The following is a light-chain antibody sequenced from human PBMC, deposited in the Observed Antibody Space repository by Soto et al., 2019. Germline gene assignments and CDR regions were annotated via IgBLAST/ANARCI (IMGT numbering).Light chain of an antibody. CDR2: GAS. J-gene: IGKJ1*01. CDR1: QHIATS. CDR3: QQSSSVPRT. Sequence: DIQMTQSPSLLSASIGDRVTITCRASQHIATSLSWFQHKVGKAPTLLIYGASALQIGVPSRFSGSGSGTHFTLTISGLQPEDFATYYGQQSSSVPRTFGQGTRVDLK. V-gene: IGKV1-39*01.